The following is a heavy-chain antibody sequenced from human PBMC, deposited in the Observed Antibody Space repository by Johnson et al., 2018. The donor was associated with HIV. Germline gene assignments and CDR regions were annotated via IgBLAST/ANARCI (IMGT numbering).Heavy chain of an antibody. CDR1: GFTVSSNY. Sequence: VQLVESGGGLIQPVGSLRLSCAASGFTVSSNYMSWVRQAPGKGLEWVSVIYSGGSTYYADSVQGRFPISRANSKTTLYLQMNSLRAEDTAVYYCVRESLRRIPVSGPGDAAFDIWGQGTMVTVSS. CDR3: VRESLRRIPVSGPGDAAFDI. V-gene: IGHV3-53*01. J-gene: IGHJ3*02. CDR2: IYSGGST. D-gene: IGHD6-19*01.